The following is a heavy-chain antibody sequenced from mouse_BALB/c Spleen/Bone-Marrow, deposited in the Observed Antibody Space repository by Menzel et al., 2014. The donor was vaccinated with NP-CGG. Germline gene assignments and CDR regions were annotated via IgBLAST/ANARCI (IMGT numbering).Heavy chain of an antibody. D-gene: IGHD2-4*01. Sequence: EVQLQQSGGGLVQPGGSLRLSCAPSGFTFXDYFMTWVRQPPGKALEWLGFIRNKANGYTTEYSASVKGRFTISRNNSQSILYLQMNTLRAEDSATYYCARGYYDDYWGQGTTLTVSS. CDR1: GFTFXDYF. V-gene: IGHV7-3*02. J-gene: IGHJ2*01. CDR2: IRNKANGYTT. CDR3: ARGYYDDY.